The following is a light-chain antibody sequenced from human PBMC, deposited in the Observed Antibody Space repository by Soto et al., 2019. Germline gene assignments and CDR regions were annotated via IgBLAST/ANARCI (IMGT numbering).Light chain of an antibody. J-gene: IGKJ4*01. V-gene: IGKV1-12*01. CDR1: QDISGW. CDR3: KQSKRFPLT. Sequence: DIQMTQSPSSVSASVGDRVTITCRASQDISGWLAWYQQKPGKAPKVLIYSTSNLQSGVPSRFSGSRSATDFTLTSSSLQPEDFATYYCKQSKRFPLTVGGGTKVELK. CDR2: STS.